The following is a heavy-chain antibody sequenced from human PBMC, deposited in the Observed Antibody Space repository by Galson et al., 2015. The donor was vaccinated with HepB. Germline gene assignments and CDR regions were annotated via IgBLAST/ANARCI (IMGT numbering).Heavy chain of an antibody. V-gene: IGHV1-69*13. Sequence: SVKVSCKASGGTLSSYAISWVRQAPGQGLEWMGGIIPILGTANYAQKFQGRVTITADESTSTAYMELSSLRSEDTAVYYCAREEDYYDSSGYYGAFDIWGQGTMVTVSS. J-gene: IGHJ3*02. CDR1: GGTLSSYA. CDR2: IIPILGTA. CDR3: AREEDYYDSSGYYGAFDI. D-gene: IGHD3-22*01.